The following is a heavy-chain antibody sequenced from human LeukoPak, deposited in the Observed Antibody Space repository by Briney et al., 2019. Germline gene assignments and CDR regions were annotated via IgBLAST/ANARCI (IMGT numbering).Heavy chain of an antibody. D-gene: IGHD3-9*01. Sequence: SGTLSLTCAVSGGSISSSNWWSWVRQPPGKGLEGIGEIYHSGSTNYNPSLKSRVTISVDKSKNQFSLKLSSVTAADTAVYYCARKYYDILTGYYRFDYWGQGTLVTVSS. CDR1: GGSISSSNW. CDR3: ARKYYDILTGYYRFDY. V-gene: IGHV4-4*02. CDR2: IYHSGST. J-gene: IGHJ4*02.